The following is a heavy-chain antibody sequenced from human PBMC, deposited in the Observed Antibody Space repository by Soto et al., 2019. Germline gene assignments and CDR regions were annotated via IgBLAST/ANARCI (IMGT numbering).Heavy chain of an antibody. CDR2: ISSVSSYI. CDR1: GFTFSSYS. D-gene: IGHD5-18*01. Sequence: PGGSLRLSCAASGFTFSSYSMNWVRQAPGKGLEWVSSISSVSSYIYYADSVKGRFTISRDNAKNSLYLQMNSLRAEDTAVYYCARVTASYYYGMDVWGQGTTVTVSS. V-gene: IGHV3-21*01. CDR3: ARVTASYYYGMDV. J-gene: IGHJ6*02.